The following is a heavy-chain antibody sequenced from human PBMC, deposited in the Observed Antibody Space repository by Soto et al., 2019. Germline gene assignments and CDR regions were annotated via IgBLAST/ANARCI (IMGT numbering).Heavy chain of an antibody. CDR1: GFTFSSYS. J-gene: IGHJ3*02. V-gene: IGHV3-21*01. D-gene: IGHD3-22*01. CDR3: AGAVFGDSSGYYYGWAFDI. Sequence: GGSLRLSCAASGFTFSSYSMNWVRQAPGKGLEWVSSISSSSSYIYYADSVKGRFTISRDNAKNSLYLQMNSLRAEDTAVYYCAGAVFGDSSGYYYGWAFDIWGQGTMVTVSS. CDR2: ISSSSSYI.